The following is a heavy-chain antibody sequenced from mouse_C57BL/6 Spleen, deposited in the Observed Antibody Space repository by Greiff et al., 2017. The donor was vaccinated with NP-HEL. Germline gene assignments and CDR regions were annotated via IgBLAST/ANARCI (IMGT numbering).Heavy chain of an antibody. CDR2: IDPSDSYT. Sequence: QIQLQQSGAELVMPGASVKLSCKASGYTFTSYWMHWVKQRPGQGLEWIGEIDPSDSYTNYNQKFKGKSTLTVDKSSSTAYMQLSSLTSEDSAVYYCARGTNWDGPLDYWGQGTTLTVSS. CDR1: GYTFTSYW. V-gene: IGHV1-69*01. CDR3: ARGTNWDGPLDY. J-gene: IGHJ2*01. D-gene: IGHD4-1*01.